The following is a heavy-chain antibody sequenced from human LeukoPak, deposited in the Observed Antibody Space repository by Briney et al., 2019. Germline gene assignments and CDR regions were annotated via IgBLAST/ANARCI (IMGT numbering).Heavy chain of an antibody. CDR3: SRDSLSSCGGDCYSGLDV. CDR2: IKSDGSST. V-gene: IGHV3-74*01. J-gene: IGHJ6*02. CDR1: GFTFSNYW. Sequence: SGGSLRLSCAASGFTFSNYWMHWVRQAPGEALMWVSRIKSDGSSTTYADSVKGRFTISRDNAKNTLYLQMNSLRAEDTAVYYCSRDSLSSCGGDCYSGLDVWGQGTRSPSP. D-gene: IGHD2-21*02.